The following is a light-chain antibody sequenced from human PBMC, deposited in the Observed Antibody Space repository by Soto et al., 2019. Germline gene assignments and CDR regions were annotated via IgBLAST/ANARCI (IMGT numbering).Light chain of an antibody. CDR3: QQYNKWPIT. Sequence: EIVMTQSPATLSVSPGEGATLSCRADQSFDSLLAWYQQRPGQAPRLLIYRASTRAAGIPDRFSGSGSGTELTLTISSLQSEDFAAYYCQQYNKWPITFGQGTRLEIK. CDR1: QSFDSL. V-gene: IGKV3-15*01. CDR2: RAS. J-gene: IGKJ5*01.